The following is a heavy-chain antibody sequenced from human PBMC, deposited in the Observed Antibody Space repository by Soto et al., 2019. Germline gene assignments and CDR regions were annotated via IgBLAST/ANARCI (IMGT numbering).Heavy chain of an antibody. D-gene: IGHD2-21*02. CDR2: IYYSGST. CDR3: ATAVVTPNYYYYGMDV. CDR1: GGSISSSSYN. V-gene: IGHV4-39*07. J-gene: IGHJ6*02. Sequence: PSETLPLTCTVAGGSISSSSYNWGWIRQPPGKGLEWIGYIYYSGSTYYNPSLKSRVTISVDTSKNQFSLKLSSVTAADTAVYYCATAVVTPNYYYYGMDVWGQGTTVTVSS.